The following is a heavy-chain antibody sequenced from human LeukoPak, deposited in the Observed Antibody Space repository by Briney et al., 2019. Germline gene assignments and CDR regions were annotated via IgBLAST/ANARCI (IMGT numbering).Heavy chain of an antibody. CDR1: GFTFSTYA. V-gene: IGHV3-23*01. CDR2: ISASGGST. Sequence: GGSLRLSCAASGFTFSTYAMSWVRQPPGKGLEWVSSISASGGSTYYADSVKGRFTISRDNAKNSLYLQMNSLRDEDTAVYYCARNLNYYGSGTYDYWGQGTLVTVSS. D-gene: IGHD3-10*01. J-gene: IGHJ4*02. CDR3: ARNLNYYGSGTYDY.